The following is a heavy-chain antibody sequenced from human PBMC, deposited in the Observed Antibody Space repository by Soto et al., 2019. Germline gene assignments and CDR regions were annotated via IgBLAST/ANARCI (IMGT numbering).Heavy chain of an antibody. D-gene: IGHD3-10*01. J-gene: IGHJ5*02. V-gene: IGHV1-46*03. CDR2: INPSGGST. CDR3: ARVYPSDTRYGSGSYYRADTDWFDP. Sequence: ASVKVSCKASGYTFTSYYMHWVRQAPGQGLEWMGIINPSGGSTSYAQKFQGRVTMTRDTSTSTVYMELSSLRSEDTAVYYCARVYPSDTRYGSGSYYRADTDWFDPWGQGTLVTVSS. CDR1: GYTFTSYY.